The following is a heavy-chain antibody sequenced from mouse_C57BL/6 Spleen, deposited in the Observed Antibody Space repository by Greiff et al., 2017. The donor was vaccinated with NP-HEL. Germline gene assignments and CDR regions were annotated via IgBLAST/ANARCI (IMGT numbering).Heavy chain of an antibody. CDR3: AIITTVVATGDY. V-gene: IGHV1-66*01. CDR1: GYSFTSYY. CDR2: IYPGSGTT. D-gene: IGHD1-1*01. J-gene: IGHJ2*02. Sequence: QVQLQQSGPELVKPGASVKISCKASGYSFTSYYIHWVKQRPGQGLEWIGWIYPGSGTTKYNEKFKGKATLTADTSSSTAYMQLSSLTSEDSAVYYCAIITTVVATGDYWGQGTSLTVSS.